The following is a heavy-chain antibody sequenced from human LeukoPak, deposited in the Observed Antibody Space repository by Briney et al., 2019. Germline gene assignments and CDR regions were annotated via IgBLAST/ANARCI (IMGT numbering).Heavy chain of an antibody. CDR3: AREGGDFGAFDV. Sequence: PGGSLRLSCAASGLYFDSHAMHWVRQAPGKGLEWVAYISYTGDNEYYADPVKGRFTISRDNSKNTLYLQMNSLRTEDTAVYFCAREGGDFGAFDVWGQGTMVTVSS. V-gene: IGHV3-30*04. D-gene: IGHD3-10*01. CDR1: GLYFDSHA. CDR2: ISYTGDNE. J-gene: IGHJ3*01.